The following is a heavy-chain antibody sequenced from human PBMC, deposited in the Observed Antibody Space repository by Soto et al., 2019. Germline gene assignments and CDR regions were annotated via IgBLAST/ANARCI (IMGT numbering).Heavy chain of an antibody. V-gene: IGHV4-59*01. D-gene: IGHD3-10*01. J-gene: IGHJ4*02. Sequence: SETLSLTCTVSGGSISSYYWSWIRQPPGKGLEWIGYIYYSGSTNYNPSLKSRVTISVDTSKNQFSLKLSSVTAADTAVYYCASGYYDGSGSYYSHIDYWGQGTLVTVSS. CDR1: GGSISSYY. CDR2: IYYSGST. CDR3: ASGYYDGSGSYYSHIDY.